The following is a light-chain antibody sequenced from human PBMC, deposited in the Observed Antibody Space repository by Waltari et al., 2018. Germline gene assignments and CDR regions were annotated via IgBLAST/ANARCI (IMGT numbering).Light chain of an antibody. CDR3: MQSLQALWT. Sequence: DIVVTQSPLSLPVTPGEPASISCRPSQSLLHRNGNNYLVWYLQKPGHSPQLLIYLGSNRASGVPDRFSGSGSGTDFTLRISRVEAEDVGVYYCMQSLQALWTFGPGTKLEI. V-gene: IGKV2-28*01. CDR2: LGS. CDR1: QSLLHRNGNNY. J-gene: IGKJ1*01.